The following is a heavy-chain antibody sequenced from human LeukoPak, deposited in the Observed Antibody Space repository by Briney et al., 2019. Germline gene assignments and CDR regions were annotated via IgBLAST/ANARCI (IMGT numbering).Heavy chain of an antibody. CDR1: GGSFSGYY. V-gene: IGHV4-34*01. J-gene: IGHJ5*02. CDR2: INHSGST. Sequence: PSETLSLTCAVYGGSFSGYYWSWIRQLPGKGLEWIGEINHSGSTNYNPSLKSRVTISVDTSKNQFSLKLSSVTAADTAVYYCARQVVPVVRSGWFDPWGQGTLVTVSS. CDR3: ARQVVPVVRSGWFDP. D-gene: IGHD2-8*01.